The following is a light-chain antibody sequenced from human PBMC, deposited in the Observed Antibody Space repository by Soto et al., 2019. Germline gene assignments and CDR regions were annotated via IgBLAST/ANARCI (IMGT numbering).Light chain of an antibody. J-gene: IGLJ2*01. CDR3: CSHAGSYPLV. CDR1: SSDVGAYKY. Sequence: QSALTQPRSVSGSPGQSVAISCTGTSSDVGAYKYVSWYQQHPGKAPKLMIFDFNKRPSGVPDRFSASKSGNTASLTITGLQAEDEADYYCCSHAGSYPLVFGGGTKLTVL. CDR2: DFN. V-gene: IGLV2-11*01.